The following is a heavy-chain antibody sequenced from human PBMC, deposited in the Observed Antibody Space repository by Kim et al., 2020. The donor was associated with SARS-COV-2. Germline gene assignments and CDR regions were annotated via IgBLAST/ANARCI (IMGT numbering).Heavy chain of an antibody. J-gene: IGHJ5*02. D-gene: IGHD2-21*01. V-gene: IGHV1-69*04. CDR1: GGTFSNYA. CDR3: ARGGQVVIDGRVSLTPYDH. CDR2: ILPMVDIP. Sequence: SVNVSCKTSGGTFSNYAVNWVRQAPGQGLEWMGRILPMVDIPNYARNFQGRLTTTADKSTSTAYMELTGLTSADTAVYYFARGGQVVIDGRVSLTPYDHRGQGALVTVSS.